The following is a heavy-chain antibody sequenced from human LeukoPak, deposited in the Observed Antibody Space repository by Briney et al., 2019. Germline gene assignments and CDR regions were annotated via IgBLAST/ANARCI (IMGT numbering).Heavy chain of an antibody. D-gene: IGHD3-10*01. J-gene: IGHJ4*02. CDR3: ARLTYGSGSYCYFDY. CDR2: IYYSGNT. V-gene: IGHV4-39*01. CDR1: GGSITSSTYY. Sequence: PSETLSLTCTVSGGSITSSTYYWGWIRQPPGKGLEWIGSIYYSGNTYYNPSLESRVTISVDTSKNQFSLKLSSVTAADTAVYYCARLTYGSGSYCYFDYWGQGTLVTVSS.